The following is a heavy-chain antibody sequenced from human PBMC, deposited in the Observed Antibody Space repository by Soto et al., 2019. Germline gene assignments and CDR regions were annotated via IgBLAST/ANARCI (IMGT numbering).Heavy chain of an antibody. CDR1: GFTFSSYG. CDR3: ARDRVPYSGSYNWFDP. J-gene: IGHJ5*02. CDR2: ISYDGSNK. D-gene: IGHD1-26*01. Sequence: GGSLRLSCAASGFTFSSYGMHWVRQAPGKGLEWVAVISYDGSNKYYADSVKGRFTISRDNSKNTLYLQMNSLRAEDTAVYYCARDRVPYSGSYNWFDPWGQGTLVTVS. V-gene: IGHV3-30*03.